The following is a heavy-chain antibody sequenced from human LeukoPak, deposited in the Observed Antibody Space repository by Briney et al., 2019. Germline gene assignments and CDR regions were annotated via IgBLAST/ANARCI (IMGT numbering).Heavy chain of an antibody. Sequence: SETLSLTCTVSGGSISNYYWSWIRQPPGKGLEWIGYMSYSGNTNYNPSLKSRVTISLDTSKNQFSLKLTSVTAADTALYYCARGDGYNWEYFSDYWGQGTLVTVSS. CDR2: MSYSGNT. J-gene: IGHJ4*02. CDR3: ARGDGYNWEYFSDY. D-gene: IGHD5-24*01. V-gene: IGHV4-59*01. CDR1: GGSISNYY.